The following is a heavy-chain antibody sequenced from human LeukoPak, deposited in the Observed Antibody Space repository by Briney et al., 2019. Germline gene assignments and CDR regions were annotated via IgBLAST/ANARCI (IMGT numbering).Heavy chain of an antibody. D-gene: IGHD2-8*02. Sequence: SETLSLTCTVSGGSISSPDYYWGWVRQPPGKGLEWIASMYYTGNTYYNPSLKSRVTIFVDTSKNQFSLKLSSVTAADTAVYFCARYPRDLVLAIYAEYFDYWGQGALVTVSS. CDR3: ARYPRDLVLAIYAEYFDY. J-gene: IGHJ4*02. V-gene: IGHV4-39*01. CDR2: MYYTGNT. CDR1: GGSISSPDYY.